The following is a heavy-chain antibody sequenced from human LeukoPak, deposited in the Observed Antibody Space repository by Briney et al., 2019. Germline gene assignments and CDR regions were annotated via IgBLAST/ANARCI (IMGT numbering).Heavy chain of an antibody. J-gene: IGHJ4*02. CDR1: GFTVSSNY. CDR2: IYSAGGI. Sequence: GGSLRLSCAASGFTVSSNYIGWVRQAPGKGLEWVSIIYSAGGIYYADSVRGRFTISRDNSKNTVGLKMNSLTVDDTAVYYCASGGLGTRKYYSDPFHYWGQGTLVTVSS. CDR3: ASGGLGTRKYYSDPFHY. D-gene: IGHD3-10*01. V-gene: IGHV3-53*01.